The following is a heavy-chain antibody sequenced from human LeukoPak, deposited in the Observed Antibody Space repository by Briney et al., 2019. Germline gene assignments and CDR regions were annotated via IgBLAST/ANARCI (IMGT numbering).Heavy chain of an antibody. V-gene: IGHV3-48*01. CDR1: GFTFSSYS. CDR3: ARVSSGIWWNFDY. CDR2: ISSSSSTI. D-gene: IGHD3-10*01. Sequence: SGGSLRLSCAASGFTFSSYSMNWFRQAPGKGLEWVSYISSSSSTIYYADSVKGRFTISRDNAKNSLYLQMNSLRAEDTAVYYCARVSSGIWWNFDYWGQGTLVTVSS. J-gene: IGHJ4*02.